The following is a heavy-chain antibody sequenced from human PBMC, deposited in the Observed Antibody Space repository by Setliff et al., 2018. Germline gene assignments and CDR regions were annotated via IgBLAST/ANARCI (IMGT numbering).Heavy chain of an antibody. CDR2: VNPSGGST. CDR3: ARGYSYGPIWGDAFDI. D-gene: IGHD5-18*01. J-gene: IGHJ3*02. CDR1: GYTFTSYY. V-gene: IGHV1-46*01. Sequence: ASVKVSCKASGYTFTSYYMHWVRQAPGQGLEWMGIVNPSGGSTSYAQKFQGRVTMTRDTSTSTVYMELSSLRSEDTAVYYRARGYSYGPIWGDAFDIWGQGTMVTVSS.